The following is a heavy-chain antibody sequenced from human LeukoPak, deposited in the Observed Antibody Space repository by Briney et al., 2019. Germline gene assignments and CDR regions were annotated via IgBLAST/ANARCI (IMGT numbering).Heavy chain of an antibody. V-gene: IGHV3-15*01. CDR1: GFTFSNAW. J-gene: IGHJ4*02. CDR2: IKSKTDGGTT. Sequence: PGGSLRLSCAASGFTFSNAWMSWVRQAPGKGLEWVGRIKSKTDGGTTDYAAPVKGRFTISRDDSKNTLYLQMNSLKTEDIAVYYCTTLTPRAPFDYWGQGTLVTVSS. CDR3: TTLTPRAPFDY.